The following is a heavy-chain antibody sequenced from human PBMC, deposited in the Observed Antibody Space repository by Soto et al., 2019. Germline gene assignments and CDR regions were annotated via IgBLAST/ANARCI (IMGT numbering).Heavy chain of an antibody. CDR3: TTYDYILGSVRYRWAY. J-gene: IGHJ4*02. V-gene: IGHV3-15*01. CDR1: GFTFSIAW. CDR2: IKSKTDGGTT. D-gene: IGHD3-16*02. Sequence: EVQLVESGGGFVKPGGSLRLSCAASGFTFSIAWMSWVRQAPGKGLEWVARIKSKTDGGTTDHAAPVKGRFTISRDDSKNTVYLQMNRRETEDTAVYYCTTYDYILGSVRYRWAYWGQGALVTVSS.